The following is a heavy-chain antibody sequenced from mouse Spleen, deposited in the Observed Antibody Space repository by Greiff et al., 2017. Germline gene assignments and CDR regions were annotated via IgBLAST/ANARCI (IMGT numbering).Heavy chain of an antibody. CDR1: GFTFSSYT. D-gene: IGHD3-1*01. V-gene: IGHV5-9*04. Sequence: VQLKESGGGLVKPGGSLKLSCAASGFTFSSYTMSWVRQTPAKRLEWVATISSGGGNTYYPDSVKGRFTISRDNARNTLYLQMSSLRSEDTAMYYCASGAARATAWFAYWGQGTLVTVSA. CDR3: ASGAARATAWFAY. J-gene: IGHJ3*01. CDR2: ISSGGGNT.